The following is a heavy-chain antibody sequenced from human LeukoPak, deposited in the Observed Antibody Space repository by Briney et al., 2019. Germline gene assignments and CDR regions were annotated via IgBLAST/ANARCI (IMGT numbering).Heavy chain of an antibody. V-gene: IGHV3-15*01. CDR2: IKSKTDGGTT. D-gene: IGHD5-18*01. CDR3: IRHTAMGRFDY. CDR1: GFTFSNAW. J-gene: IGHJ4*02. Sequence: GGSLRLSCAASGFTFSNAWMSWVRQAPGKGLEWVGRIKSKTDGGTTDYAAPVKGRFTISRDDSKNTLYLQMNSLKTEDTAVYYCIRHTAMGRFDYWGQGTLVTVSS.